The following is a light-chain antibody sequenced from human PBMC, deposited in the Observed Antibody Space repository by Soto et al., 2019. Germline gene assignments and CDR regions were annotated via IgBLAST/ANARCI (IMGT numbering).Light chain of an antibody. V-gene: IGLV2-11*01. Sequence: QSALTQPRSVSGSPGQSVTISCTGTSSDVGGYNYVSWYQQHPGKAPKFMIYDVSKRPSGVPDRFSGSKSGNTASLTISGLQAEDDADYYCCSYAVIYKGYFFVTGTNLTVL. CDR3: CSYAVIYKGYF. J-gene: IGLJ1*01. CDR2: DVS. CDR1: SSDVGGYNY.